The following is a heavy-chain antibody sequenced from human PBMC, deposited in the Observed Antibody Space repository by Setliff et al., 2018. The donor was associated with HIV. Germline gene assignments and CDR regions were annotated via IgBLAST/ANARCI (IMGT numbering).Heavy chain of an antibody. CDR1: GDSISGYY. V-gene: IGHV4-4*07. Sequence: SETLSLTCTSSGDSISGYYWSWIRQPAGKGLEWIGRMHTSGNTNYDPPLKSRVTMSVDTSKNQFSLRLSSVTAADTAVYYCARDQKGYSYGYFDSWGQGTQVTVS. CDR3: ARDQKGYSYGYFDS. D-gene: IGHD5-18*01. CDR2: MHTSGNT. J-gene: IGHJ4*02.